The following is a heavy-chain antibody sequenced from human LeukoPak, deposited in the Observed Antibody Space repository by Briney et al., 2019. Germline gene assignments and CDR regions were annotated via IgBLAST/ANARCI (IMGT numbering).Heavy chain of an antibody. V-gene: IGHV4-39*01. Sequence: PSETLSLTCTVSGGSLSSSSYYWGWIRQPPGKGLEWIGSIYYSGSTYYNPSLKSRVTISVVTSKNQFSLKLTSVTAADTAVYYCVRHGGGYCSGGSCYVDYWGQGTLVTVSS. CDR3: VRHGGGYCSGGSCYVDY. D-gene: IGHD2-15*01. CDR2: IYYSGST. J-gene: IGHJ4*02. CDR1: GGSLSSSSYY.